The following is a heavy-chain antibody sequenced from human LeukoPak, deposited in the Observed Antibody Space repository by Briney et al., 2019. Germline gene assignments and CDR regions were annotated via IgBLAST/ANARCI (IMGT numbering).Heavy chain of an antibody. Sequence: GESLKISCRGSGYSFTSHWIGWVRQMPGKGLEWMGIIYPGDSDTRYSPSFQGQVTISADKSINTAYLQWSSLKASDTAMYYCARRLYSGSYDALDYWGQGTLVTVSS. CDR1: GYSFTSHW. CDR3: ARRLYSGSYDALDY. D-gene: IGHD1-26*01. V-gene: IGHV5-51*01. J-gene: IGHJ4*02. CDR2: IYPGDSDT.